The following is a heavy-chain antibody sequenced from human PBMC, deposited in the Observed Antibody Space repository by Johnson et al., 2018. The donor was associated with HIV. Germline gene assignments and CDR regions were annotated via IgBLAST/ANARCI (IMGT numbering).Heavy chain of an antibody. J-gene: IGHJ3*02. Sequence: HVQLVESGGGVVQPGTSLRLSCAASGFTFSSDAMHWVRQAPGKGLEWVAIIYHDGTNKYYADSVKGRFTISRDNSKNTLYLQMDSLRGEDTAVYYCARDPNSSNCSGVTCYSAAFDIWGQGTMVTVSS. D-gene: IGHD2-15*01. V-gene: IGHV3-30-3*01. CDR1: GFTFSSDA. CDR3: ARDPNSSNCSGVTCYSAAFDI. CDR2: IYHDGTNK.